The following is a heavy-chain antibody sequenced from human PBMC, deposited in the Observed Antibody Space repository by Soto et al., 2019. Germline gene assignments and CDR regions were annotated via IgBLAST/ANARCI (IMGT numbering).Heavy chain of an antibody. V-gene: IGHV4-59*01. CDR2: IYYSGST. D-gene: IGHD5-12*01. CDR1: GGSISSYY. J-gene: IGHJ3*02. CDR3: ARQGVATIDAFDI. Sequence: SETLSLTCTVSGGSISSYYWSWIRQPPGKGLEWIGYIYYSGSTNYNPSIKSRVTISVDTSKNQFSLKMSTVTAADSAVYYCARQGVATIDAFDIWGQGTMVTVSS.